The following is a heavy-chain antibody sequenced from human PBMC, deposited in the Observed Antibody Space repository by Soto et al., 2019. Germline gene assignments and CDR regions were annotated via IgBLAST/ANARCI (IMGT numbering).Heavy chain of an antibody. D-gene: IGHD3-3*01. CDR2: IYYSGST. Sequence: QLQLQESGPGLVKPSETLSLTCTVSGGSISSSSYYWGWIRQPPGKGLEWIGSIYYSGSTYYNPSLKSRVTISVDTSKNQFSLKLSSVTAADTAVYYCARHPSYYDFWSGYTPAYYNWFDPWGQGTLVTVSS. J-gene: IGHJ5*02. V-gene: IGHV4-39*01. CDR1: GGSISSSSYY. CDR3: ARHPSYYDFWSGYTPAYYNWFDP.